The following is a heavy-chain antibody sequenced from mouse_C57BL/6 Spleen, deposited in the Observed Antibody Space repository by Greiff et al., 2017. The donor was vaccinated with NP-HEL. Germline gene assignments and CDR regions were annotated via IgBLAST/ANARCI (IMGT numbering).Heavy chain of an antibody. J-gene: IGHJ4*01. CDR3: ARDHYYGSIYAMDY. CDR1: GFTFSSYA. Sequence: EVQLVESGGGLVKPGGSLKLSCAASGFTFSSYAMSWVRQTPEKRLEWVATISDGGSYTYYPDNVKGRFTISRDNAKNNLYLQMSHLKSEDTAMYYCARDHYYGSIYAMDYWGQGTSVTVSS. V-gene: IGHV5-4*01. D-gene: IGHD1-1*01. CDR2: ISDGGSYT.